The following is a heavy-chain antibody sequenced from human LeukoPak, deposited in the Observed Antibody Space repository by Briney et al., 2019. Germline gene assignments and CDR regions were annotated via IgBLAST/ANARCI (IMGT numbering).Heavy chain of an antibody. J-gene: IGHJ4*02. CDR1: GFTFSSYA. D-gene: IGHD2-2*02. V-gene: IGHV3-23*01. CDR2: IRGSGDST. Sequence: GGSLRLSCAASGFTFSSYAMTWVRQAPGKGLEWVSSIRGSGDSTYYADSVKGRFTISRDNSKSTLFLQMNSLRVEDTAVYYCAKVMGGAQLLYRGYDYWGQGTLVTVSS. CDR3: AKVMGGAQLLYRGYDY.